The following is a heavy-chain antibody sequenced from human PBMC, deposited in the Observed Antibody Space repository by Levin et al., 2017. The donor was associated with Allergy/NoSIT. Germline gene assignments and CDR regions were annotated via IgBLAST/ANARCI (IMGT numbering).Heavy chain of an antibody. V-gene: IGHV3-21*04. D-gene: IGHD3-10*02. CDR1: GFPFSTYT. Sequence: GGSLRLSCAASGFPFSTYTMSWVRQAPGKGLEWVASISAYSSEIHYTDSVKGRFTVSRDNAKTSLYLQMNSLRAEDAGVYYCASLFPPGYYYYLDVWGKGTTVTVSS. J-gene: IGHJ6*03. CDR2: ISAYSSEI. CDR3: ASLFPPGYYYYLDV.